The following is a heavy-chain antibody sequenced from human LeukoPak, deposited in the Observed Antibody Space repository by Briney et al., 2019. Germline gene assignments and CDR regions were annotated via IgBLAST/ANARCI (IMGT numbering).Heavy chain of an antibody. CDR1: GGSFSVYY. CDR2: INHSGST. CDR3: ARVRFGGDFWSGYYTQTPFDY. D-gene: IGHD3-3*01. J-gene: IGHJ4*02. V-gene: IGHV4-34*01. Sequence: SETLSLTCAVYGGSFSVYYWGWIRQPPGKGLEWIGEINHSGSTNYNPSLKSRVTISVDTSKNQFSLKLSSVTAADTAVYYCARVRFGGDFWSGYYTQTPFDYWGQGTLVTVSS.